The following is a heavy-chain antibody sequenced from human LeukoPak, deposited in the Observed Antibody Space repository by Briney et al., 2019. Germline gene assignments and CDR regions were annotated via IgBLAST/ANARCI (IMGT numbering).Heavy chain of an antibody. V-gene: IGHV1-46*01. CDR1: GYTFTSYY. D-gene: IGHD1-26*01. Sequence: ASVKVSCKASGYTFTSYYTHWVRQAPGQGLEWMGIINPSGGSTSYAQKFQGRVTMTRDTSTSTVYMELSSLRSEDTAVYYCASSQEPHQVDYWGQGTLVTVSS. CDR2: INPSGGST. J-gene: IGHJ4*02. CDR3: ASSQEPHQVDY.